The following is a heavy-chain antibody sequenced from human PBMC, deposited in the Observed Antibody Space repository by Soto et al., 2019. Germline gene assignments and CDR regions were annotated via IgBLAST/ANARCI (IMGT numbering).Heavy chain of an antibody. CDR1: GGSFSGYY. D-gene: IGHD3-10*01. V-gene: IGHV4-34*01. Sequence: SETLSLTCAVYGGSFSGYYWSWIRQPPGKGLEWIGEINHSGSTNYNPSLKSRVTISVDTSKNQFSLKLSSVTAADTAVYYCAIVSYYGSGSYYTALDYWGQGTLVTVSS. J-gene: IGHJ4*02. CDR2: INHSGST. CDR3: AIVSYYGSGSYYTALDY.